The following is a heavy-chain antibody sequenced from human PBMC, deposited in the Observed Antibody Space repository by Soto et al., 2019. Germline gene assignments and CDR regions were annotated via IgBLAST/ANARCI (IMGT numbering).Heavy chain of an antibody. CDR3: ARGTTGTTPFGY. V-gene: IGHV1-69*06. Sequence: SVKVSCKASGYTFTSYGISWVRQAPGQGLEWMGGIIPIFGTANYAQTFQGRVTITADKSTSTAYMELSSLRSEDTAVYYCARGTTGTTPFGYWGQGTLVTVSS. J-gene: IGHJ4*02. CDR2: IIPIFGTA. CDR1: GYTFTSYG. D-gene: IGHD1-1*01.